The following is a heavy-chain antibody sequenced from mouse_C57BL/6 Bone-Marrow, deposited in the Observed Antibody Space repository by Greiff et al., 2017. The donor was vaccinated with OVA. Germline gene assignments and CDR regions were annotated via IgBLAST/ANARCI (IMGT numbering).Heavy chain of an antibody. D-gene: IGHD1-1*01. CDR1: GFTFSSYA. V-gene: IGHV5-9-1*02. Sequence: DVMLVESGEGLVKPGGSLKLSCAASGFTFSSYAMSWVRQTPEKRLEWVAYISSGGDYIYYADTVKGRFTISRDNARNTLYLQMSSLKSEDTAMYYCTRDSGSPSVWGTGTTVTVSS. CDR2: ISSGGDYI. CDR3: TRDSGSPSV. J-gene: IGHJ1*03.